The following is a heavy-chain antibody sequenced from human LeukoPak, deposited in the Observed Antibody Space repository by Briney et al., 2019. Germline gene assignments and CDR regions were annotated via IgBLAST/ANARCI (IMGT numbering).Heavy chain of an antibody. CDR3: AKVVQYTASTGTGRDY. J-gene: IGHJ4*02. Sequence: GGSLRLSCAPSGFIFSNYGMHWVRQAPGKELAWGAVIWYDGSYRYYADSVKGRFTISRDNSNNTLYLQMNSLRAEDTAIYFCAKVVQYTASTGTGRDYWGQGTLVTVSS. D-gene: IGHD6-13*01. CDR1: GFIFSNYG. CDR2: IWYDGSYR. V-gene: IGHV3-33*06.